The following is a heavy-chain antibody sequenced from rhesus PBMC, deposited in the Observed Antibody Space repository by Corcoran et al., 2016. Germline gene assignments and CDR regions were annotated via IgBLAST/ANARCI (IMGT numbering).Heavy chain of an antibody. CDR1: GGSISSNY. V-gene: IGHV3-54*01. J-gene: IGHJ4*01. CDR2: ISNDGSKK. Sequence: VQLQESGPGLVKPSETLSLTCAVSGGSISSNYWSWIRQPPGKGLEWVEVISNDGSKKYYADSVKDRFTISRDNSKNMLYLQMNNLKLEDTAVYYCASVVDTATVTVDYWGQGVLVTVSS. CDR3: ASVVDTATVTVDY. D-gene: IGHD5-12*01.